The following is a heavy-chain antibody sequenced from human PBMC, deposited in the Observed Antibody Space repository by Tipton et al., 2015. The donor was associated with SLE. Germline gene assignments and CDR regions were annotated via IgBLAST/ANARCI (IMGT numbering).Heavy chain of an antibody. D-gene: IGHD1/OR15-1a*01. CDR1: DYSIGSGYY. J-gene: IGHJ4*02. V-gene: IGHV4-38-2*01. CDR3: ASQTNWNNPFNY. Sequence: TLSLTCAVSDYSIGSGYYWGWIRQPPGKGLEWIGCINHSGNTYYNPSLNSRVTMSVDTSKNQFYLKLSSVTAADTAVYYCASQTNWNNPFNYWGQGTLVTVSS. CDR2: INHSGNT.